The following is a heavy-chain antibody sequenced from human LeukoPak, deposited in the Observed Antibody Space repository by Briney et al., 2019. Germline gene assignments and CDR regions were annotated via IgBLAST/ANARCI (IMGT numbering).Heavy chain of an antibody. J-gene: IGHJ4*02. CDR1: GFTFSSYS. CDR3: AKGFDVDTAIGGSYYFDY. V-gene: IGHV3-9*01. Sequence: GGSLRLSCAASGFTFSSYSMNWVRQAPGKGLEWVSGISWNSGSIGYADSVKGRFTISRDNAKNSLYLQMNSLRAEDTALYYCAKGFDVDTAIGGSYYFDYWGQGTLVTVSS. CDR2: ISWNSGSI. D-gene: IGHD5-18*01.